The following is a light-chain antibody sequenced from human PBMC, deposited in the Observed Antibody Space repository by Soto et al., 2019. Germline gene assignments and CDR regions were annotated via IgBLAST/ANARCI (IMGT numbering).Light chain of an antibody. V-gene: IGKV3-20*01. Sequence: EIVLTQSPGTLSLSPGERATLSCRASQSVSNSYLAWYQQKPGQAPRLLIYDSSSRATGIPDRFSGSRSGTDFTLTIRRLEPEDFAVYYCKKYHNSQYTFGQGTKLEIK. CDR1: QSVSNSY. CDR2: DSS. J-gene: IGKJ2*01. CDR3: KKYHNSQYT.